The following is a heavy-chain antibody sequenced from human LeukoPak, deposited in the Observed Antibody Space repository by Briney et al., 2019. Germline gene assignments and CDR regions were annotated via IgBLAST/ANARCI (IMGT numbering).Heavy chain of an antibody. Sequence: SETLSLTCTVSGGSISSSSYYWGWIRQPPGKGLEWIGSIYYSGSTYYNPSLKSRVTISVDTSKNQFSLKLSSVTAADTAVYYCARVLCSGGSCYSYYYYYYYMDVWGKGTTVTVSS. CDR3: ARVLCSGGSCYSYYYYYYYMDV. CDR1: GGSISSSSYY. V-gene: IGHV4-39*07. D-gene: IGHD2-15*01. CDR2: IYYSGST. J-gene: IGHJ6*03.